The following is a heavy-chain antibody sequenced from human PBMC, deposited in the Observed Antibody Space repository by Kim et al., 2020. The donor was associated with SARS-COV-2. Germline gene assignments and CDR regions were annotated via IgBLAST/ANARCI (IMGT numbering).Heavy chain of an antibody. J-gene: IGHJ4*02. CDR1: GFSFSHYA. CDR2: ISTDGRET. V-gene: IGHV3-64D*09. D-gene: IGHD6-13*01. CDR3: VKTSSTWPRHFDY. Sequence: GGSQRLSCSVFGFSFSHYAMYWVRQAPGKGLEYVSAISTDGRETFYTDSVKGRFTISRDNSKNTLYLQMTSLRPEDTALYYCVKTSSTWPRHFDYWGQGT.